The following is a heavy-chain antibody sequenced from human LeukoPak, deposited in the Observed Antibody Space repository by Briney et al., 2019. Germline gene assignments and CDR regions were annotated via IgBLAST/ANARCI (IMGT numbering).Heavy chain of an antibody. D-gene: IGHD2-21*01. CDR2: IYYSGST. V-gene: IGHV4-39*07. Sequence: SETLSLTCTVSGGSISSSSYYWGWIRQPPGKGLEWIGSIYYSGSTYYNPSLKSRVTISVDTSKNQFSLKLSSVTAADTAVYYCARDAGGDSYHSYFQHWGQGTLVTVSS. J-gene: IGHJ1*01. CDR3: ARDAGGDSYHSYFQH. CDR1: GGSISSSSYY.